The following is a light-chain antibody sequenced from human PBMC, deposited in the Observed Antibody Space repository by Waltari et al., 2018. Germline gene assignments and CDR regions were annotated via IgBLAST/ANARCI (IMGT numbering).Light chain of an antibody. Sequence: QLVLTQSPSASASRAASVNPTCTLRRRHSTNVIARPPKRPERGPRYLMKVNSDGSHNKGDGIPDRFSGSSSGAEHYLTISSLQSEDEADYYCQTGGHGTWVFGGGTKLTVL. CDR3: QTGGHGTWV. V-gene: IGLV4-69*01. J-gene: IGLJ3*02. CDR1: RRHSTNV. CDR2: VNSDGSH.